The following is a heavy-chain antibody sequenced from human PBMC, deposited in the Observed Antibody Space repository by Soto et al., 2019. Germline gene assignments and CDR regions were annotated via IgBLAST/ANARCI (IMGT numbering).Heavy chain of an antibody. J-gene: IGHJ4*02. Sequence: QVQLVQSGAEVKNPGSSVKVSCQTSGGTFTTSTISWVRQAPGQGLEWMGGIIPVFGTPSYAQKFQGRVTLIADKSSSTAYKELCNLRAEITAMYYCARPAAYVSEFSQWGQGTLVTVSS. D-gene: IGHD2-15*01. CDR3: ARPAAYVSEFSQ. V-gene: IGHV1-69*06. CDR1: GGTFTTST. CDR2: IIPVFGTP.